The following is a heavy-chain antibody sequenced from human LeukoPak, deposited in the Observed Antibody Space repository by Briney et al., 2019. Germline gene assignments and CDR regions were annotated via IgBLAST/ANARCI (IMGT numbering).Heavy chain of an antibody. J-gene: IGHJ4*02. D-gene: IGHD5-18*01. CDR1: GGSISSYY. CDR2: IYYSGST. Sequence: SETLSLTCTVSGGSISSYYWSWIRQPPGKGLEWIGYIYYSGSTNYNPSLKSRVTISVDTSKNQFSLKLSSVTAADTAVYYCARVLYSYGLSRTYYFDYWGQGTLATVSS. V-gene: IGHV4-59*01. CDR3: ARVLYSYGLSRTYYFDY.